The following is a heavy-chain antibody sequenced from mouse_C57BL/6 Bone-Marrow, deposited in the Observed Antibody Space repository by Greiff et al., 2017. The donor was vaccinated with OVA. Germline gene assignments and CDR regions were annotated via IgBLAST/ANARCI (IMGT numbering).Heavy chain of an antibody. J-gene: IGHJ1*03. D-gene: IGHD2-1*01. CDR1: GYTFTSYW. CDR3: ARWAYGNHWYFDV. CDR2: INPSSGYT. Sequence: VQLQQSGAELAKPGASVKLSCKASGYTFTSYWMHWVKQRPGQGLEWIGYINPSSGYTKYNQKFKDKATLTADKSSSTAYMQLSSLTYEDSAVYYCARWAYGNHWYFDVWGTGTTVTVSS. V-gene: IGHV1-7*01.